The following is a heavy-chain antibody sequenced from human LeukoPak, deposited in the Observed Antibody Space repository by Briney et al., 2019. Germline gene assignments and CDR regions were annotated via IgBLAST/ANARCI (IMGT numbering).Heavy chain of an antibody. CDR1: GYTFTDYY. Sequence: ASVKVSCKASGYTFTDYYIHWVRQAPGQGLEWMGWLNPNSGGTNYAQKFQGRVTMTRDTSISTAYMNLNRLRSDDTAMYYCARDHSTNGLYAMDVWGQGTTVTVS. V-gene: IGHV1-2*02. CDR2: LNPNSGGT. D-gene: IGHD1/OR15-1a*01. J-gene: IGHJ6*02. CDR3: ARDHSTNGLYAMDV.